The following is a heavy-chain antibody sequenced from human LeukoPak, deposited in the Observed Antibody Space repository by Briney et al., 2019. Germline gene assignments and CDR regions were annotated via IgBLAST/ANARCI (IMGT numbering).Heavy chain of an antibody. CDR2: ISGSNGNT. V-gene: IGHV1-18*01. D-gene: IGHD3-22*01. CDR3: ARVASTMIVVVIHWGLDY. J-gene: IGHJ4*02. CDR1: GYTFTRYG. Sequence: ASVKVSCKAFGYTFTRYGVSWVRQAPGQGLEWIGWISGSNGNTKYAQKLQGRVTMTTDTSTSTAYMELRSLRSDDTAVYYCARVASTMIVVVIHWGLDYWGQGTLVTVSS.